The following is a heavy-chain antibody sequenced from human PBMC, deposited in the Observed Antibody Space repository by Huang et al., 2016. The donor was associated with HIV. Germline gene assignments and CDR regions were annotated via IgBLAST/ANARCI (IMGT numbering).Heavy chain of an antibody. CDR3: SPSGDDYFYFYMDV. CDR1: GFIFNDFA. D-gene: IGHD4-17*01. J-gene: IGHJ6*03. CDR2: VRRKAFGGAS. V-gene: IGHV3-49*03. Sequence: QLVESGGDSCRGSGFIFNDFAINWFRQSPGKGLEWIGFVRRKAFGGASKSAPSVKDRFTVSRDEAKNVAFLQMDNLQVDDTAIYYCSPSGDDYFYFYMDVWGNGTTVIVS.